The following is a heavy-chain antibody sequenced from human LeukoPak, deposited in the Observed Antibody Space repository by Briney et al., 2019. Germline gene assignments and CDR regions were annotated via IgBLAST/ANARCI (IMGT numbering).Heavy chain of an antibody. Sequence: ASVKVSCKASGYTFTGYYMHWVRQAPGQGLEWMGWINPNSGGTNYAQKFQGRVTMTRDTSISTAYMELSRLTSDDTAVYYCXRRMDSSGWGDYWGQGTLVTVSS. J-gene: IGHJ4*02. CDR1: GYTFTGYY. V-gene: IGHV1-2*02. CDR3: XRRMDSSGWGDY. D-gene: IGHD6-19*01. CDR2: INPNSGGT.